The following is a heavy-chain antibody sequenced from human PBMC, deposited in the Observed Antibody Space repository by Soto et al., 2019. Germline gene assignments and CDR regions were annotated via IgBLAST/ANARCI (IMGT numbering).Heavy chain of an antibody. V-gene: IGHV3-15*01. Sequence: PGGSLRLSCAASGFTFSNAWMSWVRQAPGKGLEWVGRIKSKTDGGTTDYAAPVKGRFTISRDDSKNTLYLQMNSLKTEDTAVYYCTRVQKLWFGELSCLDWGQGTLVTVSS. J-gene: IGHJ4*02. CDR1: GFTFSNAW. D-gene: IGHD3-10*01. CDR3: TRVQKLWFGELSCLD. CDR2: IKSKTDGGTT.